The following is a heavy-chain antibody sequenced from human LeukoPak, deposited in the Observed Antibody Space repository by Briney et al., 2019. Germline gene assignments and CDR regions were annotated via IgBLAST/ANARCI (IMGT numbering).Heavy chain of an antibody. CDR1: GFSFTSYG. CDR2: MSYDGSKK. CDR3: AKDSVPYSGSYHDY. J-gene: IGHJ4*02. D-gene: IGHD1-26*01. Sequence: PGGSLRLSCAASGFSFTSYGFHWVRQAPGKALEWVAFMSYDGSKKYGDSVKGRFTISRDNSKNTLYLQMNSLRAEDTAVYYCAKDSVPYSGSYHDYWGQGTLVTVSS. V-gene: IGHV3-30*18.